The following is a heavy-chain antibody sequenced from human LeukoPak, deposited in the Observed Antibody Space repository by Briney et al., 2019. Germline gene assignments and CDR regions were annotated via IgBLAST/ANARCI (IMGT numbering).Heavy chain of an antibody. Sequence: PSETLSLTCTVSGGSISSYYWSWVRQPPGKELEWIRHNYYNWSTNYNPSLMNRVNISVDTTKNHFSLKLNSVTAGETAVYYCARAASGYYMDVWGNGTTVTVSS. D-gene: IGHD1-1*01. J-gene: IGHJ6*03. CDR3: ARAASGYYMDV. V-gene: IGHV4-59*01. CDR1: GGSISSYY. CDR2: NYYNWST.